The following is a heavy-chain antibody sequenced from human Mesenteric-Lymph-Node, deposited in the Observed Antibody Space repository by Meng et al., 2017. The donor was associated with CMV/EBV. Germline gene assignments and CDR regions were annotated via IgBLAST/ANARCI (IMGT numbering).Heavy chain of an antibody. J-gene: IGHJ6*02. D-gene: IGHD6-13*01. CDR2: INPKNGDT. Sequence: YWIHWGRQATGQGREWVGWINPKNGDTNYAQRFQARGTLTRDTSISTAYMELRWLRSDDTALYFCASASILEAAGNPYYYYYGLDVWGQGTTVTVSS. V-gene: IGHV1-2*02. CDR3: ASASILEAAGNPYYYYYGLDV. CDR1: YW.